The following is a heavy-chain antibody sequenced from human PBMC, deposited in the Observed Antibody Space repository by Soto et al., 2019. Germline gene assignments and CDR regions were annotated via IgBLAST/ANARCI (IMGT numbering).Heavy chain of an antibody. Sequence: PSETLSLTSTFSGCSISISSYYWGWIRQPPGKGLEWIGSIYYSGSTYYNTSLKSRVTISVHTSNSQFSLELSSVTAAVYYCARGLITGSQYSGGWYYFDSWGQG. CDR1: GCSISISSYY. D-gene: IGHD1-26*01. CDR3: ARGLITGSQYSGGWYYFDS. V-gene: IGHV4-39*07. CDR2: IYYSGST. J-gene: IGHJ4*02.